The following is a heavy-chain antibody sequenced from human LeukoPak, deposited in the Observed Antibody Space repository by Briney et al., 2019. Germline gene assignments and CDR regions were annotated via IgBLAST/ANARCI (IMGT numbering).Heavy chain of an antibody. Sequence: PSETLSLTCAVSGGPSSGYFWSWIRQSSGKGLEWVSAISGSGGSTYYADSVRGRFTISRDNSKNTLYLQMNSLRAEDTAVYYCAKDQVGATRYYYGMDVWGQGTTVTVSS. J-gene: IGHJ6*02. V-gene: IGHV3-23*01. CDR3: AKDQVGATRYYYGMDV. CDR1: GGPSSGYF. D-gene: IGHD1-26*01. CDR2: ISGSGGST.